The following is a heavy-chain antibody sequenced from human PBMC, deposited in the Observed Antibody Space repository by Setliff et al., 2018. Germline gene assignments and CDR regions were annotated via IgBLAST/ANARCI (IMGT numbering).Heavy chain of an antibody. J-gene: IGHJ4*02. V-gene: IGHV4-59*01. CDR3: ARDQFSSGWYGPPESYFDC. Sequence: SETLSLTCSVSGASITDSYWNWIRQPPGKGLEWVGYIHYSGSTSYNPSLKSRVTMSVDISKSQFSLKLSSVSDGDTAVYYCARDQFSSGWYGPPESYFDCWGQGIQVTVSS. CDR1: GASITDSY. CDR2: IHYSGST. D-gene: IGHD6-19*01.